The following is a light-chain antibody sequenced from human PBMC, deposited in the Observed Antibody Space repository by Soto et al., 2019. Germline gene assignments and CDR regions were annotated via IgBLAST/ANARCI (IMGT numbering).Light chain of an antibody. CDR3: NSYTTSSTYV. Sequence: SVLPQPASVSGSPGQSITISCTGTSSDVGGYNYVSWYQQHPGKAPKLMIYDVSNRPSGVSNRFSGSKSGNTASLTISGLQAEDEADYYCNSYTTSSTYVFGTGTKVTVL. CDR1: SSDVGGYNY. CDR2: DVS. V-gene: IGLV2-14*01. J-gene: IGLJ1*01.